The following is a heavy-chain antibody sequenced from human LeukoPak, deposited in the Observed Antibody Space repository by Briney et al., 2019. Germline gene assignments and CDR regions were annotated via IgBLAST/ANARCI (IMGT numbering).Heavy chain of an antibody. CDR1: GYTFTSYG. J-gene: IGHJ6*02. V-gene: IGHV1-18*01. Sequence: ASVKVSCKASGYTFTSYGFSWVRQAPGQGLEWMGWISAYNGNTNYAQKLQGRVTMTTDTSTSTAYMELRSLRSDDTAVYYCARGRLTGRRYYYGMDVWGQGTTVTVSS. D-gene: IGHD3-9*01. CDR2: ISAYNGNT. CDR3: ARGRLTGRRYYYGMDV.